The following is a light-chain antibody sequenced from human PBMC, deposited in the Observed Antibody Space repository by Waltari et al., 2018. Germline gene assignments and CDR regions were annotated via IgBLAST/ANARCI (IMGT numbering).Light chain of an antibody. CDR2: DTT. CDR3: QQRSNWYT. Sequence: DIVLTPTPATLSLSPGDRANLSCRPSQNVSSFLAWYQQKRGQAPRLLIYDTTHRAAGIPARFSGSGSGTDFTLTISSLEPEDFAVYYCQQRSNWYTFGQGTNLEIK. V-gene: IGKV3-11*01. CDR1: QNVSSF. J-gene: IGKJ2*01.